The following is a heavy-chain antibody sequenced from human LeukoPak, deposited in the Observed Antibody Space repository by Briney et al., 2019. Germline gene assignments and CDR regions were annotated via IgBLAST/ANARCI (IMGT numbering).Heavy chain of an antibody. CDR2: INHSGST. V-gene: IGHV4-34*01. CDR3: ARSARAAAGP. D-gene: IGHD6-13*01. J-gene: IGHJ5*02. CDR1: SYRGYL. Sequence: SYRGYLYLWIRQLTKKRLEWIGEINHSGSTNYNPSLKSRVTISVDTSKNQFSLKLSSVTAADTAVYYCARSARAAAGPWGQGTLVTVSS.